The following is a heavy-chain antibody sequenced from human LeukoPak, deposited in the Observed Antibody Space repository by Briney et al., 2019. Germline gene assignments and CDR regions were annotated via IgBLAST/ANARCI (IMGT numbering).Heavy chain of an antibody. J-gene: IGHJ4*02. D-gene: IGHD3-16*01. CDR2: IYHSGST. Sequence: SETLSLTCAVSGYSISSDYYWGWIRQPPGKGLEWIGSIYHSGSTYYNPSLKSRVTISVDSSKNQFSLKLSSVTAADTAVYYCARQTGGYYFDYWGQGTLVTVSS. CDR1: GYSISSDYY. V-gene: IGHV4-38-2*01. CDR3: ARQTGGYYFDY.